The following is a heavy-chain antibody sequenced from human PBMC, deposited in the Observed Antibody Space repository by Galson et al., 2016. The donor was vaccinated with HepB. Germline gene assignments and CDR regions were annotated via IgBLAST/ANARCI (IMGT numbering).Heavy chain of an antibody. J-gene: IGHJ4*02. CDR2: ISTGGTYT. Sequence: SLRLSCAASGFAFSDYCMNWIRQPPGKGLEWVSYISTGGTYTNYADSVNGRFTISRNNAKNSLYLQMDSLRAEDTALYYCARARAGGYESYDYWGQGTLVTVSS. V-gene: IGHV3-11*05. D-gene: IGHD5-12*01. CDR1: GFAFSDYC. CDR3: ARARAGGYESYDY.